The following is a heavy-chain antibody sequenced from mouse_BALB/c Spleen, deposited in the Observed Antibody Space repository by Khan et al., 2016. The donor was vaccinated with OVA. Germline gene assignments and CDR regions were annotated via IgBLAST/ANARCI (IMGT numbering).Heavy chain of an antibody. J-gene: IGHJ3*01. CDR2: INPSNDIT. D-gene: IGHD2-10*01. V-gene: IGHV1S81*02. CDR1: GYTFISYY. CDR3: SSSYQFAY. Sequence: QVQLQQSGAELVNPGASVKLSCKASGYTFISYYIYWVKQRPGQGLEWIGEINPSNDITDFNEKFKNKATLTVDKSSSTAYMQLSSLTSEDSAVYYCSSSYQFAYWGQGTLVTVSA.